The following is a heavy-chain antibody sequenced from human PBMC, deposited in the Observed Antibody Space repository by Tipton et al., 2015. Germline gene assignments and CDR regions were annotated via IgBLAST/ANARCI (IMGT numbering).Heavy chain of an antibody. V-gene: IGHV4-39*01. CDR2: ISHSGNT. Sequence: TLSLTCTISGGSISSSSYSWGWIRQPPGKGLEWIGSISHSGNTYYNPSLKSRVTMSRDTSKNQFSVRLTSVTAADTAVYYCARRFSHSSSWTFDYWGQGTLVTVSS. D-gene: IGHD6-13*01. CDR1: GGSISSSSYS. CDR3: ARRFSHSSSWTFDY. J-gene: IGHJ4*02.